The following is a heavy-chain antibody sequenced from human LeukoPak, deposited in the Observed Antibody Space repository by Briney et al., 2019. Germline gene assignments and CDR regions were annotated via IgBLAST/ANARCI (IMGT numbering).Heavy chain of an antibody. J-gene: IGHJ4*02. Sequence: ASVKVSCKASGYTFTGYYMHWVRQAPGQGLEWMGWINPNSGGTNYAQKFQGWVTMTRDTSISTAYMELSRLRSDDTAVYYCARGVATILATFDYWGQGTLVTVSS. CDR2: INPNSGGT. CDR1: GYTFTGYY. D-gene: IGHD5-24*01. V-gene: IGHV1-2*04. CDR3: ARGVATILATFDY.